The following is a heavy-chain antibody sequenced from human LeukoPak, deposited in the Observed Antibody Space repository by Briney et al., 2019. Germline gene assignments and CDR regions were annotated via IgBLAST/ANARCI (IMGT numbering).Heavy chain of an antibody. CDR2: IWYDGSNK. J-gene: IGHJ5*02. CDR3: ATRIISEFDP. CDR1: GFTFSSYG. Sequence: GRSLRLSCAASGFTFSSYGMHWVRQAPGKGLEWVAVIWYDGSNKYYADSVKGRFTISRDNSKNTLYLQMNSLRAEDTAVYYCATRIISEFDPWGQGTLVTVSS. V-gene: IGHV3-33*01. D-gene: IGHD2-21*01.